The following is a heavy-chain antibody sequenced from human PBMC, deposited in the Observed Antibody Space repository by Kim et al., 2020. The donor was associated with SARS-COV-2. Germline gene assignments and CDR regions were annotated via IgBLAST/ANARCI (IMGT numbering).Heavy chain of an antibody. Sequence: SETLSLTCAVYGGSFSGYYWSWIRQPPGKGLEWIGEINHSGSTNYNPSLKSRVTISVDTSKNQFSLKLSSVTAADTAVYYCARGRTWIQLWLEYYFDYWG. CDR1: GGSFSGYY. J-gene: IGHJ4*01. CDR3: ARGRTWIQLWLEYYFDY. V-gene: IGHV4-34*01. D-gene: IGHD5-18*01. CDR2: INHSGST.